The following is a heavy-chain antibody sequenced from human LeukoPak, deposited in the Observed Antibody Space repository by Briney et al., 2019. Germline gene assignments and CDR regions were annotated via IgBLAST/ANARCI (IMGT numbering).Heavy chain of an antibody. CDR1: GFTFSTYA. CDR2: ISGKGGST. J-gene: IGHJ4*02. Sequence: SLRLSCTASGFTFSTYAIHWVRQAPGQGLEYVSGISGKGGSTSYANYVKGRFTISRDNSKNTVYLQMGCLRAEDMAVYYYERRGEGVVYWGQGTLVTVSS. CDR3: ERRGEGVVY. D-gene: IGHD3-10*01. V-gene: IGHV3-64*01.